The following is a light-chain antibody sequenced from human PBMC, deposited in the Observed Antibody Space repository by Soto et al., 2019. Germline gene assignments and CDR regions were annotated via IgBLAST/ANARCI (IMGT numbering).Light chain of an antibody. CDR2: SAS. Sequence: EIVMTQSPATLSVSPGGRATLSCRASQSVSSYLAWYQQRPGQPPRLLIYSASTRATGIPARFRGSGSGTEFSLTISSLQSEDFAVYYCQQYNTWPPKYTFGQGTKLEIK. CDR3: QQYNTWPPKYT. CDR1: QSVSSY. V-gene: IGKV3-15*01. J-gene: IGKJ2*01.